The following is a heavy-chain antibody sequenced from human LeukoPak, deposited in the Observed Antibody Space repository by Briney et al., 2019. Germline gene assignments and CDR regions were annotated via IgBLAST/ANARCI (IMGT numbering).Heavy chain of an antibody. D-gene: IGHD2-21*02. J-gene: IGHJ3*01. CDR2: INPNSGGT. V-gene: IGHV1/OR15-1*04. CDR3: YATASGGHGGFDV. CDR1: GYIFTDYY. Sequence: ASVKVSCKASGYIFTDYYMHWVRQAPGQELGWMGRINPNSGGTNYAQKFQGRVTMTRNTSISTAYMELSSLRSEDTAVYYCYATASGGHGGFDVWGQGTVVTVSS.